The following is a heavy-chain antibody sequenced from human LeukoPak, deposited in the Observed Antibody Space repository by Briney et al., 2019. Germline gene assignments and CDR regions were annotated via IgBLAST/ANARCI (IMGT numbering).Heavy chain of an antibody. D-gene: IGHD5-24*01. CDR2: ISYDGSNK. Sequence: GRSLRLSCAATGFTFSSYSMHGVRQSPGKGLEWVAVISYDGSNKYYADSVKGRFTSSRDNSKNTLYLQMNSLRAEDTAVYYCARDGERYGYSCYSMDVWGQGTTVTVSS. J-gene: IGHJ6*02. V-gene: IGHV3-30-3*01. CDR3: ARDGERYGYSCYSMDV. CDR1: GFTFSSYS.